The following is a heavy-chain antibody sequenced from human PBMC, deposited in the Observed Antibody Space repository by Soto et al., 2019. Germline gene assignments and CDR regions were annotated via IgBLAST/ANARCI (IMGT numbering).Heavy chain of an antibody. CDR1: GYKFTGYG. Sequence: ASVKVSCKASGYKFTGYGIGWVRQAPGQGLEWIEWISAYNGKPSYAQKFQGRVTTTTDTTASTAYKELRRLRADDTAVYFCARVFRLAVEASCFDYWGQGTLVTVSS. J-gene: IGHJ4*02. CDR3: ARVFRLAVEASCFDY. V-gene: IGHV1-18*01. D-gene: IGHD6-19*01. CDR2: ISAYNGKP.